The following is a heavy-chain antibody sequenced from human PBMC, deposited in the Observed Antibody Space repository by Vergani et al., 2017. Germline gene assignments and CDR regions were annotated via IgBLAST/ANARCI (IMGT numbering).Heavy chain of an antibody. Sequence: QVQLVESEGGVVQPGRSLTLSCVASGFTFSSHGMHWVRQAPGKGLEWVAVIWYDGSNKYYGDSVKGRFTLSRDKSRNTVYLQMNRLRSEDTAIYYCAKEKVPYGSGSYILDHWGPGTLVTVSS. D-gene: IGHD3-10*01. CDR1: GFTFSSHG. V-gene: IGHV3-33*03. J-gene: IGHJ4*02. CDR3: AKEKVPYGSGSYILDH. CDR2: IWYDGSNK.